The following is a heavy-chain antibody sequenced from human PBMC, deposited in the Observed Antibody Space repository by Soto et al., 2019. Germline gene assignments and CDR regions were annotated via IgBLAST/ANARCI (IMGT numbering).Heavy chain of an antibody. CDR1: GYTFTSYA. J-gene: IGHJ5*02. CDR2: INAGNGNT. V-gene: IGHV1-3*01. CDR3: ARGGPTSSWFDP. Sequence: ASVKVSCKASGYTFTSYAMHWVRQPPGQRLERMGWINAGNGNTKYSQKFQGRVTITRDTSASTAYMELSSLRSEDTAVYYCARGGPTSSWFDPWGQGTLVTVSS.